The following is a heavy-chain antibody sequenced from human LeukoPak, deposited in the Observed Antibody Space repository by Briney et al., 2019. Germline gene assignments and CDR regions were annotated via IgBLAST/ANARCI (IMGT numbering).Heavy chain of an antibody. V-gene: IGHV4-34*01. J-gene: IGHJ4*02. CDR3: ARGVATVTKEIYYFDY. D-gene: IGHD4-11*01. CDR2: INHSGST. Sequence: SETLSLTCAVYGVSFSGYYWSWVRQAPGKGLEWVGEINHSGSTNYNPSLKRRVTIKVDTSKKQFALKRSSVTAADTAVYSCARGVATVTKEIYYFDYWGQGTLVTVSS. CDR1: GVSFSGYY.